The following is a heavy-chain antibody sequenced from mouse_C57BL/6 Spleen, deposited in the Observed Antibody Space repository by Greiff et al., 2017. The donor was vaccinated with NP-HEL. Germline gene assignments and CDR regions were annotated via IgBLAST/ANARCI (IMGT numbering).Heavy chain of an antibody. CDR2: IDPSDSYT. CDR1: GYTFTSYW. CDR3: AGGYYRGNDY. J-gene: IGHJ2*01. D-gene: IGHD1-1*01. Sequence: QVQLQQPGAELVRPGTSVKLSCKASGYTFTSYWMHWVKQRPGQGLEWIGVIDPSDSYTNYNQKFKGKATLTVDTSSRTAYMQLSSLTSEDSAFYYCAGGYYRGNDYWGQGTTLTVSS. V-gene: IGHV1-59*01.